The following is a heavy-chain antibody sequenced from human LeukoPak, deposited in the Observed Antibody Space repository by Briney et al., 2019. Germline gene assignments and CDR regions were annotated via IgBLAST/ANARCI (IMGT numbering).Heavy chain of an antibody. V-gene: IGHV1-18*01. CDR3: ARGPSGSGYDLHDAFDI. Sequence: ASVKVSCKASGYTFTSYGISWVRQAPGQGLEWMGWISAYNGDTNYAQKLQGRVTMTTDTSTSTAYMELRSLRSDDTAVYYCARGPSGSGYDLHDAFDIWGQGTMVTVSS. D-gene: IGHD5-12*01. CDR1: GYTFTSYG. J-gene: IGHJ3*02. CDR2: ISAYNGDT.